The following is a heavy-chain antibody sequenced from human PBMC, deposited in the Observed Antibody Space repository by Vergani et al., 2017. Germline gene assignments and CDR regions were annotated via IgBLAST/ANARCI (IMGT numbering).Heavy chain of an antibody. J-gene: IGHJ5*02. CDR1: GGSTSSGSYY. D-gene: IGHD2-15*01. CDR2: IYTSGST. V-gene: IGHV4-61*02. Sequence: QVQLQESGPGLVKPSQTLSLTCTVSGGSTSSGSYYWSWIRQPAGKGLEWIGRIYTSGSTNYNPSLKSRVTMSVDTSKNQFSLKLSSVTAADTAVYYCARVRYCSGGSCLTFDPWGQGTLVTVSS. CDR3: ARVRYCSGGSCLTFDP.